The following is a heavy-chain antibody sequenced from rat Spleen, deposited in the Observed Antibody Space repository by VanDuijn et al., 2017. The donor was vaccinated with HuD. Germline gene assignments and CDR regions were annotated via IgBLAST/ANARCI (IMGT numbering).Heavy chain of an antibody. Sequence: EVQLVESGGGLVQPGRSLKLSCVASGFTFSSYWMYWIRQAPGKGLEWVSSIANTDGATYYPDSVKGRFTISRDNAKSTLYLQMNSLRSEDTATYYCTRGSLFDYWGQGVMVTVSS. CDR2: IANTDGAT. CDR3: TRGSLFDY. J-gene: IGHJ2*01. CDR1: GFTFSSYW. V-gene: IGHV5-31*01.